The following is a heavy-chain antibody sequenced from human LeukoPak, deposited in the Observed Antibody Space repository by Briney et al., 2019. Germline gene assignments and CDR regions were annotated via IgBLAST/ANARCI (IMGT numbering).Heavy chain of an antibody. CDR2: ISSSSSYI. V-gene: IGHV3-21*01. Sequence: GGSLRLLCAASGFTFSRYSMNWVRQAPGKGLEWVSSISSSSSYIFYGDSVKGRFTISRDNAKNSLYLQMNSLRAEDTAVYYCARGYLAVAGDYWGQGTLVTVSS. CDR3: ARGYLAVAGDY. CDR1: GFTFSRYS. D-gene: IGHD6-19*01. J-gene: IGHJ4*02.